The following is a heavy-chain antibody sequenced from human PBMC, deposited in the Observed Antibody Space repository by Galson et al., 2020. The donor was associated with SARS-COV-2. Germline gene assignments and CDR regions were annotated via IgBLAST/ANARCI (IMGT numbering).Heavy chain of an antibody. CDR1: EFTFSSYG. V-gene: IGHV3-23*01. Sequence: GGSLRLSCAASEFTFSSYGMTWVRQAPGRGLEWVAIITGNGGAYHADSVKGRFTMSRDDLRSMVYLQMNSLRVEDAAVYYCARIRAGTAWAKWHLDLWGRGTRVSVSS. J-gene: IGHJ2*01. D-gene: IGHD2-21*02. CDR2: ITGNGGA. CDR3: ARIRAGTAWAKWHLDL.